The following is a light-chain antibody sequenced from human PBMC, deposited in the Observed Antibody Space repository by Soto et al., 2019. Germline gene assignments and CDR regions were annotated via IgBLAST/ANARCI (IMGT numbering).Light chain of an antibody. CDR3: QQRSNWPPLT. V-gene: IGKV3-11*01. CDR1: QSVGSF. Sequence: EIVLTQSPATLSLPPGERATLSCRASQSVGSFLAWYQQKPGQAPRLLIYDASNRVTGIPARFSGSGSGTDFTLTISSLEPEDFAVYYCQQRSNWPPLTFGGGTKVEIK. CDR2: DAS. J-gene: IGKJ4*01.